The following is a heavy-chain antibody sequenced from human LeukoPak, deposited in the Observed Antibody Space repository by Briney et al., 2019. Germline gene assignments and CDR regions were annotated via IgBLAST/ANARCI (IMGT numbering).Heavy chain of an antibody. CDR3: ARDSIAILDY. CDR1: GFTFSSYE. V-gene: IGHV3-48*03. Sequence: GGSLRLSCAASGFTFSSYEMNWVRQAPGKGLEWVSYISSSGSTIYYADSVKGRFTISRDNSKNSLYLQINTLRAEDTAVYYCARDSIAILDYWGQGTLVTVSS. J-gene: IGHJ4*02. D-gene: IGHD6-6*01. CDR2: ISSSGSTI.